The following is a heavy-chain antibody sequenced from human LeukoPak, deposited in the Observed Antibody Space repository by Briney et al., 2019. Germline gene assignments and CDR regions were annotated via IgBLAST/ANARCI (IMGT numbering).Heavy chain of an antibody. D-gene: IGHD6-13*01. CDR1: GGTFSSYA. J-gene: IGHJ5*02. CDR2: IIPILGIA. CDR3: ARARAAARGNWFDP. V-gene: IGHV1-69*04. Sequence: ASVKASCKASGGTFSSYAISWVRQAPGQGLEWMGRIIPILGIANYAQKFQGRVTITADKSTSTAYMELGSLRSEDTAVYYCARARAAARGNWFDPWGQGTLVTVSS.